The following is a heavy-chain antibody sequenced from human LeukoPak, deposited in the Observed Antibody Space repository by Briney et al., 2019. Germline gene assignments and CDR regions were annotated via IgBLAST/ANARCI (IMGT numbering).Heavy chain of an antibody. CDR1: GFTFSSYW. CDR2: INSDGSST. J-gene: IGHJ3*02. Sequence: GGSLRLSCAASGFTFSSYWLHWVRQAPGKGLVWVSRINSDGSSTTYADSVKGRLTISRDNAKNTLYLQMNSLRAEGTAVYYCARDMRGIGAFDIWGQGTMVTVPS. CDR3: ARDMRGIGAFDI. V-gene: IGHV3-74*01. D-gene: IGHD3-16*01.